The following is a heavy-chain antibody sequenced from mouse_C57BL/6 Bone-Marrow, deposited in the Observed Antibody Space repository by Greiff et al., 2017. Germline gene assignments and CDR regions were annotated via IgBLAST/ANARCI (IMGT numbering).Heavy chain of an antibody. CDR3: AYYYGSSWGFAY. D-gene: IGHD1-1*01. CDR1: GYTFTSYW. CDR2: IYPGNGDT. J-gene: IGHJ3*01. Sequence: QVQLQQSGTVLARPGASVKMSCKTSGYTFTSYWMHWVKQRPGQGLEWIGAIYPGNGDTSYNQKFKGKATLTADKSSSTAYMQLSSLTSEDSAVYYCAYYYGSSWGFAYWGQGTLVTVSA. V-gene: IGHV1-87*01.